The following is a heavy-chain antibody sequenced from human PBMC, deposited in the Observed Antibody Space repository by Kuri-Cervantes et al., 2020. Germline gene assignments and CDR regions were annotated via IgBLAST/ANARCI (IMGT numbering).Heavy chain of an antibody. D-gene: IGHD6-13*01. CDR3: ARSVRYSSSWLYYYYYGMDV. CDR1: GFSFSSYW. J-gene: IGHJ6*02. CDR2: INSDGSST. Sequence: GGSLRLSCAASGFSFSSYWMHWVRQAPGKGLVWVSRINSDGSSTSHADSVKGRFTISRDNANNTLYLQMNSLRAEDTAVYYGARSVRYSSSWLYYYYYGMDVWGQGTTVTVSS. V-gene: IGHV3-74*01.